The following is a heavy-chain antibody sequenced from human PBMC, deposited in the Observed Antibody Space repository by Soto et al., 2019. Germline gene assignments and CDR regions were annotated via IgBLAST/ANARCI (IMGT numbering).Heavy chain of an antibody. V-gene: IGHV4-31*03. CDR2: IYYSGST. J-gene: IGHJ4*02. Sequence: PSETLSLTCTVSGGSISSGGYYWSWIRQHPGKGLEWIGYIYYSGSTYYNPSLKSRVTISVDTSKNQFSLKLRSVTAEDTAVYYCARLDSRKGHYYDYWGQGTLVTVSS. CDR3: ARLDSRKGHYYDY. CDR1: GGSISSGGYY. D-gene: IGHD2-21*01.